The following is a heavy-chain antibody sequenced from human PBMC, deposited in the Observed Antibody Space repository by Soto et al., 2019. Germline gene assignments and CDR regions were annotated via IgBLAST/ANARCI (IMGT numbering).Heavy chain of an antibody. D-gene: IGHD3-10*01. CDR3: ARWAYYYGSGSYYNRANWFDP. J-gene: IGHJ5*02. CDR2: IWYDGSNK. V-gene: IGHV3-33*01. Sequence: GGSLRLSCAASGFTFSSYGMHWVRQAPGKGLEWVAVIWYDGSNKYYADSVKGRFTISRDNSKNTLYLQMNSLRAEDTAVYYCARWAYYYGSGSYYNRANWFDPWGQGTLVTVSS. CDR1: GFTFSSYG.